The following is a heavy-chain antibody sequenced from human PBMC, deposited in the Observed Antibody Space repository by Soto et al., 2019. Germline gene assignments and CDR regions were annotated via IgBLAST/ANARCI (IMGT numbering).Heavy chain of an antibody. J-gene: IGHJ6*03. CDR3: ARQGWTMVRGLKDYYYYYYMDV. CDR1: GGSISSYY. CDR2: IYYSGST. D-gene: IGHD3-10*01. Sequence: SETLSLTCTVSGGSISSYYWSWIRQPPGKGLEWIGYIYYSGSTNYNPSLKSRVTISVDTSKNQFSLKLSSVTAADTAVYYCARQGWTMVRGLKDYYYYYYMDVWGKGTTVTVSS. V-gene: IGHV4-59*08.